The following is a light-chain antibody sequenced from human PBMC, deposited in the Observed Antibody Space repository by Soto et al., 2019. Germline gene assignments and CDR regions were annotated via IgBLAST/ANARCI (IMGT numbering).Light chain of an antibody. Sequence: DIVMTQSPLSLPVTPGEPASISCRSSQSLLHSNGYNYSDWYLQKPGQSPQLLIYLGSNRASGVXDXXSGSGSGTDFTLKISRVEAEDVGVYYCMQALQTPYTFGQGTKLEIK. CDR3: MQALQTPYT. CDR2: LGS. CDR1: QSLLHSNGYNY. V-gene: IGKV2-28*01. J-gene: IGKJ2*01.